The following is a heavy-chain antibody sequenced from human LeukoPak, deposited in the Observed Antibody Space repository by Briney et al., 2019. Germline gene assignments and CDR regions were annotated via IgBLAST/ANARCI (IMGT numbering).Heavy chain of an antibody. V-gene: IGHV3-30*04. CDR2: ISYDGSNK. CDR1: GFTFSSYA. Sequence: GRSLRLSCAASGFTFSSYAMHWVRQAPGKGLEWVAVISYDGSNKYYADSVKGRFTISRDNSKNTLYLQMNSLRAEDTAVYYCARDLHYDSSGYSNYWGQGTLVTVSS. CDR3: ARDLHYDSSGYSNY. D-gene: IGHD3-22*01. J-gene: IGHJ4*02.